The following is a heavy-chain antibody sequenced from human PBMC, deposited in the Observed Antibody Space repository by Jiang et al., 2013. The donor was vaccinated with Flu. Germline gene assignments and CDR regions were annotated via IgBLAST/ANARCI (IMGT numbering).Heavy chain of an antibody. CDR3: ARRAYGVGGGKYFDY. J-gene: IGHJ4*02. CDR1: GYNFTNYW. D-gene: IGHD3-16*01. V-gene: IGHV5-51*01. Sequence: GAEVKKPGESLKISCKGSGYNFTNYWIGWVRQMPGKGLEWMGIIYPGDSDTRYSPSFQGQVTISADKSISTAYLQWSSLKASDTAMYYCARRAYGVGGGKYFDYWGQGTLVTVSS. CDR2: IYPGDSDT.